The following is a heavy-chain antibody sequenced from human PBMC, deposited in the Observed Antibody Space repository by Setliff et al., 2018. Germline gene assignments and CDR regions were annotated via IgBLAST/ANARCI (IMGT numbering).Heavy chain of an antibody. CDR2: ISGYKSNP. D-gene: IGHD2-2*01. Sequence: ASVKVSCKTSGYNFRNYGISWVRQVPGQGLEWMGWISGYKSNPNYLQKMQGRLTMTTAPSPSTAYMELRSLRSDDTAIYYCARVSLPAAIVRFDSWGQGTLVTVSS. J-gene: IGHJ4*02. V-gene: IGHV1-18*04. CDR1: GYNFRNYG. CDR3: ARVSLPAAIVRFDS.